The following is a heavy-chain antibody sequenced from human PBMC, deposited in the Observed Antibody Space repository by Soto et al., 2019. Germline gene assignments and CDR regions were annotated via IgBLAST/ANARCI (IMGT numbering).Heavy chain of an antibody. D-gene: IGHD6-19*01. J-gene: IGHJ5*02. Sequence: QIQLVQSGAEVKKPGASVKVSCKASGGTFSTYAISWVRQAPGQGLEWMGGVIPMSGRTTYAQKFQDRVTITADKSTTPADVEMSSLRSEDTAVYYWALGSGCLFDPWGRGTLVTGSS. V-gene: IGHV1-69*06. CDR2: VIPMSGRT. CDR3: ALGSGCLFDP. CDR1: GGTFSTYA.